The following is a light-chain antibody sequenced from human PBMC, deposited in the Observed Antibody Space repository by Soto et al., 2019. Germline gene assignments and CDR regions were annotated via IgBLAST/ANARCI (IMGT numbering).Light chain of an antibody. CDR2: DVS. V-gene: IGLV2-14*01. CDR3: SSYTSSSTSWV. CDR1: SSDVGGYNY. Sequence: QSALTQPASVSGSPGQSITISCTGTSSDVGGYNYVSWYQQHPGKAPKLMIYDVSNRPSGVSNRFSGSKSGNTASLTISRLQAEDEAVYYCSSYTSSSTSWVFGGGTKLTVL. J-gene: IGLJ3*02.